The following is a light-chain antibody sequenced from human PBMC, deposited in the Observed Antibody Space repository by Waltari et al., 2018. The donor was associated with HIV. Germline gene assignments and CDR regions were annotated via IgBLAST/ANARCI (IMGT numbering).Light chain of an antibody. CDR3: AVWDNSLNAYV. CDR1: SSNIGSNT. Sequence: QSVLTQPPSASGTPGQRVTISCSGSSSNIGSNTVNWYQQLPGTAPKLLIYSNNPLPSGVPDRFSGSKSGTSASLAISGLQSEDEADYYCAVWDNSLNAYVFGTGTKVTVL. CDR2: SNN. J-gene: IGLJ1*01. V-gene: IGLV1-44*01.